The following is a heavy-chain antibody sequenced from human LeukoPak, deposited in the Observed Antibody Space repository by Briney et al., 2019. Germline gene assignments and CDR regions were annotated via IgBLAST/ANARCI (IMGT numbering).Heavy chain of an antibody. D-gene: IGHD2-15*01. J-gene: IGHJ5*02. CDR3: ARDPVRYCSSGSCSLGWFDP. V-gene: IGHV1-69*05. CDR2: IIPIFGTA. Sequence: GASVKVSCKASGGTFSSYAISWVRQAPGQGLEWMGGIIPIFGTANYAQKFQGRVTITTDESTSTAYMELSSLRSEDTAVYYCARDPVRYCSSGSCSLGWFDPWGQGTLVTVSS. CDR1: GGTFSSYA.